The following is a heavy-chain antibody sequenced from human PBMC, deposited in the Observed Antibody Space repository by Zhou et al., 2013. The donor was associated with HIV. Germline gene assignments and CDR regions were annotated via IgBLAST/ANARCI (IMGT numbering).Heavy chain of an antibody. J-gene: IGHJ2*01. CDR1: GYTFTGYY. D-gene: IGHD6-6*01. CDR3: AREGSQYGSSSHNWYFDL. Sequence: QVQVVQSGAEVKKPGASVKVSCKASGYTFTGYYLHWVRQAPGQGPEWMGWINPNSGGTNFAQRFQGWVTMTSDTSISTAYMELSRLKSDDTAVYYCAREGSQYGSSSHNWYFDLWGPGTLVTVSS. CDR2: INPNSGGT. V-gene: IGHV1-2*04.